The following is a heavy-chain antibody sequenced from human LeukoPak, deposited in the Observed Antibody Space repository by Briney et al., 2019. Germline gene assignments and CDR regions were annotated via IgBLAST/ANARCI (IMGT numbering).Heavy chain of an antibody. Sequence: SETLSLTCTVSGGSISSYYWSWIRQPPGKGLEWIGYIYYSGSTNYNPSLKSRVTISVDTSKNQFSLKLSSVTAADTAVYYCARLGGGYSYGVDYWGQGTLVTVSS. CDR1: GGSISSYY. D-gene: IGHD5-18*01. J-gene: IGHJ4*02. CDR2: IYYSGST. V-gene: IGHV4-59*12. CDR3: ARLGGGYSYGVDY.